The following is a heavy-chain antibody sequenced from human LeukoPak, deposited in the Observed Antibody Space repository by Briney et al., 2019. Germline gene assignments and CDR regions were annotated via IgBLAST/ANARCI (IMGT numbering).Heavy chain of an antibody. V-gene: IGHV3-23*01. CDR1: GFTFNNYA. Sequence: PGGSLRLSCAASGFTFNNYAMSWVRQAPGKGLEWVSSISPTDDSTYYADSVNDRFTISRDNSKNTLYLQMSSLRAEDTAVYYCARVGPSSSWYFGYWGQGTLVTVSS. J-gene: IGHJ4*02. CDR2: ISPTDDST. CDR3: ARVGPSSSWYFGY. D-gene: IGHD6-13*01.